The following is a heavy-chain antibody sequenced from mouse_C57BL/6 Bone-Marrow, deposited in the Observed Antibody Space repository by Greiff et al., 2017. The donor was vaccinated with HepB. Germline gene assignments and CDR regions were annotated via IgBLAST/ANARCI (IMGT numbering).Heavy chain of an antibody. CDR1: GYTFTSYW. CDR2: IDPSDSET. V-gene: IGHV1-52*01. CDR3: ARRGYYGSSYWYFDV. D-gene: IGHD1-1*01. Sequence: QVQLKQSGAELVRPGSSVKLSCKASGYTFTSYWMHWVKQRPIQGLEWIGNIDPSDSETHYNQKFKDKATLTVDKSSSPAYMQLSSLTSEDSAVYYCARRGYYGSSYWYFDVWGTGTTVTVSS. J-gene: IGHJ1*03.